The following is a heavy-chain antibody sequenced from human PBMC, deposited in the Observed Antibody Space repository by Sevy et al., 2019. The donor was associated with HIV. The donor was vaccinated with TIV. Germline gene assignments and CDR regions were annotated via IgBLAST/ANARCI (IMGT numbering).Heavy chain of an antibody. CDR3: AKEWTLLSDWYGEFDY. J-gene: IGHJ4*02. D-gene: IGHD6-19*01. CDR2: ISNSGANT. CDR1: GFTFTNYG. V-gene: IGHV3-23*01. Sequence: GESLKISCAASGFTFTNYGMHWVRQAPGKGLEWVSGISNSGANTYYADSVRGRFTVSRDNSKNTVYLQLNSLRAEDTAIYYCAKEWTLLSDWYGEFDYWGQGILVTVSS.